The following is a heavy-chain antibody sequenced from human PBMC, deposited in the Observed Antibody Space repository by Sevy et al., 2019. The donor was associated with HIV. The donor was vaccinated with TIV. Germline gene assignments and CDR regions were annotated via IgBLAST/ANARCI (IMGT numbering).Heavy chain of an antibody. CDR1: GASISSSSYY. CDR3: TRRLSGSSSGRWIDP. V-gene: IGHV4-39*01. J-gene: IGHJ5*02. CDR2: IYYSGIS. D-gene: IGHD6-6*01. Sequence: SETLSLTCTVSGASISSSSYYWGWIRQPPGKGLEWIGSIYYSGISFYTPSLKSRVTISVDTSKNQFSLKLSSVTAADTAVYYCTRRLSGSSSGRWIDPWGQGTLVTVSS.